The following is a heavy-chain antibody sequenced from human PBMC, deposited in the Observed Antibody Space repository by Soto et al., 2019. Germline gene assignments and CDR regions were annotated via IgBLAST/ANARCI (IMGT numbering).Heavy chain of an antibody. J-gene: IGHJ6*02. D-gene: IGHD2-2*01. CDR3: ARVYCSSTSCSYYYGMDV. Sequence: VSVKVSCKASGYWFNSNALHWVRQAPGQRLEWMGWINAGNGNTKYSQKFQGRVTITRDTSASTAYMELSSLRSEDTAVYYCARVYCSSTSCSYYYGMDVWGQGTTVTVSS. V-gene: IGHV1-3*01. CDR1: GYWFNSNA. CDR2: INAGNGNT.